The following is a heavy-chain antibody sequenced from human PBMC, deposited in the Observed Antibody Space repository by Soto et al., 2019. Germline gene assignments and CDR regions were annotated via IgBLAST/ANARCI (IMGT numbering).Heavy chain of an antibody. CDR2: IIPLFQTA. Sequence: QVQLVQSGAELKTPGSSVKVSCKASGGTFGNFTISWVRQAPGQGLEWMGGIIPLFQTANYALKFQGRVKITADESTSTADMELNSLRSEDTAVYYCARWSHWNPLYYSGMDVWGQGTTVIVSS. D-gene: IGHD1-1*01. CDR1: GGTFGNFT. J-gene: IGHJ6*02. V-gene: IGHV1-69*01. CDR3: ARWSHWNPLYYSGMDV.